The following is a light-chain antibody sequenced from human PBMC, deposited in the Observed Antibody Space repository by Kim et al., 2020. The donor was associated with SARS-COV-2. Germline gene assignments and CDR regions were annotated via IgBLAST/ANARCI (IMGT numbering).Light chain of an antibody. CDR3: LQYDNHPRT. V-gene: IGKV1-33*01. Sequence: DIQMTQSPSSLSASVGDIVTITGQASQDISNYLNCYQQKPGKAPKLLIYDASNLETGVPSRFSGSGSGTDFTFNISSLQPEDIATYYCLQYDNHPRTFGPRTKVDIK. J-gene: IGKJ3*01. CDR2: DAS. CDR1: QDISNY.